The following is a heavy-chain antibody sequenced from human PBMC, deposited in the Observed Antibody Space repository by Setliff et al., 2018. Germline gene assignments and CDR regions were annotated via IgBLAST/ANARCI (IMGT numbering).Heavy chain of an antibody. D-gene: IGHD3-3*01. Sequence: SETLSLTCNVSGVSITTFYWTWIRQPPGKGLEWIGFITYSGSANYHPSLKSRVTISLDTSNNQFSLSLSSVAAADTAVYYCARMSGFQYMDVWGKGTTVTVSS. J-gene: IGHJ6*03. CDR1: GVSITTFY. CDR2: ITYSGSA. V-gene: IGHV4-59*08. CDR3: ARMSGFQYMDV.